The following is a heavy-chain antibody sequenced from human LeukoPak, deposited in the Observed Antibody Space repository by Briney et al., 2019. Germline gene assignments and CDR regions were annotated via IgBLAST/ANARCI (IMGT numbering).Heavy chain of an antibody. J-gene: IGHJ4*02. CDR2: INPSGGNT. CDR1: GYIFTSFY. D-gene: IGHD1-26*01. CDR3: VRVRLGATTRMFDY. Sequence: ASVKVSCKESGYIFTSFYMHWVRQAPGQGLEWMGIINPSGGNTGYAQKFQGRVTMTRDTSTSTVYMELSSLRSEDTAVYYCVRVRLGATTRMFDYWGQGTLVTVSS. V-gene: IGHV1-46*03.